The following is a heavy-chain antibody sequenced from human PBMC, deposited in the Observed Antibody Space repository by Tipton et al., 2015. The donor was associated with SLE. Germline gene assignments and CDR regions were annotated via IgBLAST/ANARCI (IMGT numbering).Heavy chain of an antibody. J-gene: IGHJ4*02. CDR2: IYHSGST. D-gene: IGHD6-19*01. V-gene: IGHV4-38-2*01. Sequence: TLSLTCAVSGYSLSSGYYWGWIRQPPGKGLEWIGSIYHSGSTYYNPSLKSRVTISVDTSKNQFSLKLSSVTAADTAVYYCARSMRVGSEDYWGQGTLVTVSS. CDR1: GYSLSSGYY. CDR3: ARSMRVGSEDY.